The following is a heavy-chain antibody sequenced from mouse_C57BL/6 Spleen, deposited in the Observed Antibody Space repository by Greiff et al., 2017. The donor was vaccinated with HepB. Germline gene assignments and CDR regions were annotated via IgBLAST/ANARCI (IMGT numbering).Heavy chain of an antibody. CDR1: GFTFTDYY. CDR3: ARYSQLTGAMDY. J-gene: IGHJ4*01. D-gene: IGHD4-1*01. V-gene: IGHV7-3*01. Sequence: EVQLQESGGGLVQPGGSLSLSCAASGFTFTDYYMSWVRQPPGKALEWLGFIRNKANGYTTEYSASVKGRFTISRDNSQSILYLQMNALRAEDSATYYCARYSQLTGAMDYWGQGTSVTVSS. CDR2: IRNKANGYTT.